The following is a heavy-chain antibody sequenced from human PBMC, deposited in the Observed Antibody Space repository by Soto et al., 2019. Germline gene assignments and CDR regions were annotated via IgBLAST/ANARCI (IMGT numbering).Heavy chain of an antibody. J-gene: IGHJ5*02. D-gene: IGHD5-18*01. CDR2: MNPGSGDT. Sequence: ASVKVSCKASGYTFTNNDVSWVRQATGEGLEWMGWMNPGSGDTGYAQKFQGRVTMTRDISIATAYMELNSLTSEDTAIYYCARMESFGSLNWFDPWGQGTLVTVSS. CDR3: ARMESFGSLNWFDP. CDR1: GYTFTNND. V-gene: IGHV1-8*02.